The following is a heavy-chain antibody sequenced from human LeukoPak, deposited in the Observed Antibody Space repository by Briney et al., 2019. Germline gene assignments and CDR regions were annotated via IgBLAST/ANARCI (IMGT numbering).Heavy chain of an antibody. CDR3: AGGIAAAGPSFDY. Sequence: SETLSLTCTVSGGSISSSSYYWGWIRQPPGKGLEWIGSIYYSGSTYYNPSLKGRVTISVDTSKNQFSLKLSSVTAADTAVYYCAGGIAAAGPSFDYWGQGTLVTVSS. CDR1: GGSISSSSYY. V-gene: IGHV4-39*01. D-gene: IGHD6-13*01. CDR2: IYYSGST. J-gene: IGHJ4*02.